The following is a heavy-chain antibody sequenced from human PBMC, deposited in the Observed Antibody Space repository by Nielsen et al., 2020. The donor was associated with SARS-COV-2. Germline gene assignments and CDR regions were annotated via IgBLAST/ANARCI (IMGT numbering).Heavy chain of an antibody. CDR3: AKVSGSGYYYYYGMDV. CDR2: IWYDGSNK. V-gene: IGHV3-30*02. D-gene: IGHD2-15*01. CDR1: GFTFSSYG. Sequence: GGSLRLSCAASGFTFSSYGMHWVRQAPGKGLEWVAVIWYDGSNKYYADSVKGRFTISRDNSKNTLYLQMNSLRAEDTAVYYCAKVSGSGYYYYYGMDVWGQGTTVTVSS. J-gene: IGHJ6*02.